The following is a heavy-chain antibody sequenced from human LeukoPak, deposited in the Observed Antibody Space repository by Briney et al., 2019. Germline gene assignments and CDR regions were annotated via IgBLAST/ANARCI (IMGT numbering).Heavy chain of an antibody. CDR2: IDTNTGNP. CDR1: GYTFTSYG. J-gene: IGHJ4*02. D-gene: IGHD3-22*01. Sequence: ASVKVSCKASGYTFTSYGISWVRQAPGQGLEWMGWIDTNTGNPTYAQGFTGRFVFSLDTSVSTAYLQISSLKAEDTAVYYCARAGFGDSSGYYRTPYYWGQGTLVTVSS. CDR3: ARAGFGDSSGYYRTPYY. V-gene: IGHV7-4-1*02.